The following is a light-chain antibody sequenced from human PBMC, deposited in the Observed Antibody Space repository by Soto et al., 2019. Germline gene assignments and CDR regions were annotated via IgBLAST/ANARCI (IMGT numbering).Light chain of an antibody. CDR3: HQDNRATT. J-gene: IGKJ4*01. Sequence: DIQLTQSPSSLSASVGDRVTITCRASQAISSYLAWYQQKPGKVPELLSYATSTLQSGAPSRFSGSGSGTDFTLTISSLQPEDAATYYCHQDNRATTFDGGTNVEIK. V-gene: IGKV1-27*01. CDR1: QAISSY. CDR2: ATS.